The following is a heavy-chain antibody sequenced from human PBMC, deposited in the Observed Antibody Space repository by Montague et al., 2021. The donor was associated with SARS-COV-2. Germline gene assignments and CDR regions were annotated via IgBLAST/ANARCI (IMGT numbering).Heavy chain of an antibody. V-gene: IGHV3-7*01. CDR1: GFTFSSYW. D-gene: IGHD3-3*01. CDR2: IKQDGSEK. J-gene: IGHJ6*02. Sequence: SLRLSCAASGFTFSSYWMSWVRQAPGKGLEWVAHIKQDGSEKYYVDSVKGRFTISRDNAKNSLYLQMNSLRAEDTAVYYSARYSFWSSYYTDYYGMDVWGQGTTVTVSS. CDR3: ARYSFWSSYYTDYYGMDV.